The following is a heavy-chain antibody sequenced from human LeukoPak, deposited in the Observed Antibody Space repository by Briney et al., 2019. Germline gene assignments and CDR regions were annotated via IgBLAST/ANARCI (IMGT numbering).Heavy chain of an antibody. V-gene: IGHV3-33*01. D-gene: IGHD4-17*01. Sequence: GRSLRLSCAASGFIFSSYGMHWVRQAPGKGLEWVAVTWYDGSNKYYADAVQGRFTISRDNSKNTLYLQMNRLRAEDTAVYFCARDHGDYSGKDYWGQENLDTVSS. CDR2: TWYDGSNK. J-gene: IGHJ4*02. CDR3: ARDHGDYSGKDY. CDR1: GFIFSSYG.